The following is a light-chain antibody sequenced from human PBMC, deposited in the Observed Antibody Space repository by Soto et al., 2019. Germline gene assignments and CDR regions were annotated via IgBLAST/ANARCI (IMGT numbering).Light chain of an antibody. CDR1: SSDVGAYKY. CDR3: SSYTSTNTQV. J-gene: IGLJ1*01. CDR2: EIS. V-gene: IGLV2-14*01. Sequence: QSVLTQPASVSGSPGQSITISCTGTSSDVGAYKYVSWYQQHPGKAPKLTIYEISNRPSGVSNRFSGSKSGNTASVTISGLQAEDEADYYCSSYTSTNTQVFGTGTKVTVL.